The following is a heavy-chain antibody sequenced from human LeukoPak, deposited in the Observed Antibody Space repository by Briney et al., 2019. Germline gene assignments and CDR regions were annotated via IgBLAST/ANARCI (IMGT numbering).Heavy chain of an antibody. CDR2: ISAYNVNT. D-gene: IGHD6-19*01. Sequence: ASLKVSCKASVYTFTSDGINSVRQAPGQGLEWMGWISAYNVNTNNAQKLQGRGTMTTDTSTSTAYMELRSLRSDDTDIYYCARSLECAGSGCSLQHWGQGTLVTVSS. CDR1: VYTFTSDG. CDR3: ARSLECAGSGCSLQH. J-gene: IGHJ1*01. V-gene: IGHV1-18*01.